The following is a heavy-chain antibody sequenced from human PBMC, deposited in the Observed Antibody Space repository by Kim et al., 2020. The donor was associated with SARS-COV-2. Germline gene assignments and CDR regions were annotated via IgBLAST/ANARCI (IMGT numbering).Heavy chain of an antibody. CDR1: GYTFTSYG. V-gene: IGHV1-18*04. J-gene: IGHJ4*02. Sequence: ASVKVSCKASGYTFTSYGISWVRQAPGQGLEWMGWISAYNGNTNYAQKLQGRVTMTTDTSTSTAYMELRSLRSDDTAVYYCARDINNQVGQLVQGYFDYWGQGTLVTVSS. D-gene: IGHD6-13*01. CDR2: ISAYNGNT. CDR3: ARDINNQVGQLVQGYFDY.